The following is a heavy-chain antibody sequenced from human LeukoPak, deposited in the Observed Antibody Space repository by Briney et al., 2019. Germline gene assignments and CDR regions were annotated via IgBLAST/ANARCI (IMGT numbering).Heavy chain of an antibody. Sequence: SETLSLTCTVSGGSISSSSYYWGWIRQPPGKGLEWIGSIYDSGSTYYNPSLKSRVTISVDTSKNQFSLKLSSVTAADTAVYYCARQTRTMIVVVIRLDAFDIWGQGTMVTVSS. CDR1: GGSISSSSYY. J-gene: IGHJ3*02. D-gene: IGHD3-22*01. CDR3: ARQTRTMIVVVIRLDAFDI. CDR2: IYDSGST. V-gene: IGHV4-39*01.